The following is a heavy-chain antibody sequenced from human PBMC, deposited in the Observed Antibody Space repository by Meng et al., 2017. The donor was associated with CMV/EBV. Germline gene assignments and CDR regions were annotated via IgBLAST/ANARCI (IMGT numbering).Heavy chain of an antibody. CDR1: GFTFSSYA. CDR2: ISYDGSNK. V-gene: IGHV3-30*04. J-gene: IGHJ6*02. D-gene: IGHD2-2*01. CDR3: ARVGLYCSSTSCPHYYYYGMDV. Sequence: GGSLRLSCAASGFTFSSYAMHWVRQAPGKGLEWVAVISYDGSNKYYADSVKGRFTISRDNAKNSLYLQMNSLRAEDTAVYYCARVGLYCSSTSCPHYYYYGMDVWGQGTTVTVSS.